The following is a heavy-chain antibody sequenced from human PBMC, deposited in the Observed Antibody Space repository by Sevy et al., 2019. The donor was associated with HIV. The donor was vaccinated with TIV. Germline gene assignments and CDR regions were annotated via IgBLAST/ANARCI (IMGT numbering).Heavy chain of an antibody. CDR3: ATSPSAPGYSSGWSSSFDY. Sequence: ASVKVSCKVSGCTLTELSMHWVRQAPGKGLEWMGGFDPEDGETIYTQKFQGRVTMTEDTSTDTAYMELSSLRSEDTAVYYCATSPSAPGYSSGWSSSFDYWGQGTLVTVSS. V-gene: IGHV1-24*01. CDR2: FDPEDGET. D-gene: IGHD6-19*01. CDR1: GCTLTELS. J-gene: IGHJ4*02.